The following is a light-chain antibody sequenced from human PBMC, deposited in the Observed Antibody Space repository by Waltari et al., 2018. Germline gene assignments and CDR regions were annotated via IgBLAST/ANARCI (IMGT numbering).Light chain of an antibody. Sequence: ETLMTQSPATLSVSPGERATLSCRASQSVSRKLAWYQQKPGQAPRLLIFDASIRATGTPARFSGSGSGTKFTLTISSLQSEDFAVYYCQQYNDWPPELTFGGGTKVEIK. CDR1: QSVSRK. CDR2: DAS. V-gene: IGKV3-15*01. CDR3: QQYNDWPPELT. J-gene: IGKJ4*01.